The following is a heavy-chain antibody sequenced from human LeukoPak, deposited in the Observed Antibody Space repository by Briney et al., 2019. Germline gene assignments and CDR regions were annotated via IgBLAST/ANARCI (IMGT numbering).Heavy chain of an antibody. CDR3: ARYVVASACFDS. Sequence: PGGSLRLSCAASGFTLSGYWMHWVRHAPGEGLVWVSRMNSDGTTTTYADSVRGRFTISRDNAKNTLYLQMNSLRADDTAVYYCARYVVASACFDSWGQGTLVTVSS. V-gene: IGHV3-74*01. CDR1: GFTLSGYW. D-gene: IGHD2-21*01. J-gene: IGHJ4*02. CDR2: MNSDGTTT.